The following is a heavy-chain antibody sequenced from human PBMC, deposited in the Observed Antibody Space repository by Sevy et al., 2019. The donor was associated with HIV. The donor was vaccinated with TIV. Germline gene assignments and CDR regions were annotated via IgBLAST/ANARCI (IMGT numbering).Heavy chain of an antibody. CDR1: GFTFSNFA. V-gene: IGHV3-23*01. J-gene: IGHJ5*02. Sequence: GGSLRLSCAASGFTFSNFAMNWVRQAPGKGLELVSAISGIGGSTYYAASVKGRFTISRDNSKNTLYLQMNSLRANDTAVYYCAKWGSIFGLLPRRWFDPWGQGTLVTVSS. D-gene: IGHD3-3*01. CDR3: AKWGSIFGLLPRRWFDP. CDR2: ISGIGGST.